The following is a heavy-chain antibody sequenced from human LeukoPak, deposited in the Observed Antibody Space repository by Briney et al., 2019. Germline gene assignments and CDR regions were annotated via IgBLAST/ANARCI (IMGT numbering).Heavy chain of an antibody. V-gene: IGHV3-74*01. Sequence: GGSLRLSCAASGFTFSSYWMHWVRQAPGKGLVWVSRINSDGSSTTYADSVKGRFTIARDNAKNTLYLQMNSLRAEDTAVYYCAKVRGYSYGLIYWGQGTLVTVSS. CDR2: INSDGSST. CDR1: GFTFSSYW. CDR3: AKVRGYSYGLIY. D-gene: IGHD5-18*01. J-gene: IGHJ4*02.